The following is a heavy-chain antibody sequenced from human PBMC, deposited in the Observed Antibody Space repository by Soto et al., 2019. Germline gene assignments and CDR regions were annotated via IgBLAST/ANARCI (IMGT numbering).Heavy chain of an antibody. CDR2: IKQDGTSK. D-gene: IGHD3-16*01. Sequence: EVQLVESGGALVQPGGSLRLSCEASGFSFTSYWMSWVRQAPGKGLEWVANIKQDGTSKYYADSVKGRFTVSRDNAKSSIHLQMDSLRDDDTAVYSCVRMSFILTERDFDSWGQGTLVTVSS. J-gene: IGHJ4*02. CDR3: VRMSFILTERDFDS. CDR1: GFSFTSYW. V-gene: IGHV3-7*05.